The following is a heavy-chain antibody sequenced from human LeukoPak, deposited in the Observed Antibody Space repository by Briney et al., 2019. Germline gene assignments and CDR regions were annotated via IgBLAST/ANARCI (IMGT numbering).Heavy chain of an antibody. D-gene: IGHD6-13*01. CDR1: GFTFSNFV. CDR2: ISGSGGRGNT. CDR3: AKDIAASGLPRIFDF. Sequence: GGSLRLSCAASGFTFSNFVMTWVRQAPGKGLEWVSAISGSGGRGNTYYADSAKGRFTISRDNAKNTMYLQMNSLSVEDTAVYYCAKDIAASGLPRIFDFWGQGTLVTVSS. J-gene: IGHJ4*02. V-gene: IGHV3-23*01.